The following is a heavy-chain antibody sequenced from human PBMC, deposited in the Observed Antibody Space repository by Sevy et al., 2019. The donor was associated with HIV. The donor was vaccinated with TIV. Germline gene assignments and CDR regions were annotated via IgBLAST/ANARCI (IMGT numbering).Heavy chain of an antibody. J-gene: IGHJ5*02. Sequence: SETLSLTCTVSGGSISSSSYYWGWIRRPPGKGLEWIGSIYYSGSTYYNPSLKSRVTISVDTSKNQFSLKLSSVTAADAAVYYCARLPYCSGGSCYFIWFDPWGQGTLVTVSS. CDR1: GGSISSSSYY. V-gene: IGHV4-39*01. CDR2: IYYSGST. CDR3: ARLPYCSGGSCYFIWFDP. D-gene: IGHD2-15*01.